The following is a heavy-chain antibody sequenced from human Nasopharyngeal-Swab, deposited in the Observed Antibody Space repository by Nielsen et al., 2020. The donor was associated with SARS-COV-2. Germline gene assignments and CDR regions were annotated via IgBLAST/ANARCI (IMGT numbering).Heavy chain of an antibody. CDR1: GGSFSGYY. CDR3: ASQASRGSGDAFDI. CDR2: INHSGST. V-gene: IGHV4-34*01. Sequence: PESLSLTCAVSGGSFSGYYWSWIRQPPGKGLEWIGEINHSGSTNYNPSLNSRVTISVNTSKNQFSLKLSSVTAADTAVYYCASQASRGSGDAFDIWGQGTMVTVSS. D-gene: IGHD3-22*01. J-gene: IGHJ3*02.